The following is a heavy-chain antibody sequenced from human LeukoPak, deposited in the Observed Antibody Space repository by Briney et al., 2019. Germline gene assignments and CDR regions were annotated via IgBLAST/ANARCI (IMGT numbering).Heavy chain of an antibody. V-gene: IGHV3-48*03. CDR2: ISSSGSTI. CDR3: ARVMEWLQIDY. CDR1: GFTFSSYE. D-gene: IGHD5-12*01. Sequence: GGSLRLSCAASGFTFSSYEMNWVRRAPGKGLEWVSYISSSGSTIYYADSVKGRFTISRDNAKNSLYLQMNSLRAEDTAVYYCARVMEWLQIDYWGQGTLVTVSP. J-gene: IGHJ4*02.